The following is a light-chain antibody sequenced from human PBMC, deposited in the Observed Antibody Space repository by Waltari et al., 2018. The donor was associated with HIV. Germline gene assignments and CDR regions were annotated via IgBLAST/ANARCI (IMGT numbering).Light chain of an antibody. CDR2: EVS. CDR3: CSYAGTYTYV. CDR1: SSDIGYFDY. J-gene: IGLJ1*01. V-gene: IGLV2-11*01. Sequence: QSALTQPRSVSGSPGQSVTISCTGPSSDIGYFDYVSWYQQYPGQAPKVIIYEVSQRPSGVPDRFTASKSGITASLTISGLQDEDEADYYCCSYAGTYTYVFGTGTTVTVL.